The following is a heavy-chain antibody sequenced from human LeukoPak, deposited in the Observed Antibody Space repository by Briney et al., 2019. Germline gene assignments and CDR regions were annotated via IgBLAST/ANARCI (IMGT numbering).Heavy chain of an antibody. CDR2: INPSAGST. J-gene: IGHJ6*03. Sequence: ASVKVSCKASGYTFTTYYMHWVRQAPGQGLEWMGIINPSAGSTSYAQKFQGRVTMTRNTSISTAYMELSSLRSEDTAVYYRARGRRKQLVLRGYYYYYMDVWGKGTTVTISS. CDR1: GYTFTTYY. D-gene: IGHD6-13*01. CDR3: ARGRRKQLVLRGYYYYYMDV. V-gene: IGHV1-46*01.